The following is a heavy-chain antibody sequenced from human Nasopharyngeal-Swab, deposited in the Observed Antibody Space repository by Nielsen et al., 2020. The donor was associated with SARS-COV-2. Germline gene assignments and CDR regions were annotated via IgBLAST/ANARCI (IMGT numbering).Heavy chain of an antibody. D-gene: IGHD2-15*01. CDR1: GSTFNFYY. CDR2: ISGYNGNT. J-gene: IGHJ4*02. CDR3: ARDLFGTPPVAALDL. Sequence: SVTVSCKPSGSTFNFYYMHWVRQAPGQGLELLGWISGYNGNTQDARDFLRRVTLTTDTSTSTVYLELRSLTSDDTAVYYCARDLFGTPPVAALDLWGQGTLVTVSS. V-gene: IGHV1-18*04.